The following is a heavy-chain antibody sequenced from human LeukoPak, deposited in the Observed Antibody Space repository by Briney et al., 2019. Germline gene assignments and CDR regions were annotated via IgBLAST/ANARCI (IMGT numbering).Heavy chain of an antibody. D-gene: IGHD4-11*01. CDR1: GFTLSTYN. CDR3: ARDATTTVGWVYMDV. V-gene: IGHV3-21*01. CDR2: ISTSSSYI. Sequence: GGSLRLSCAASGFTLSTYNMKWVRQAPRKGLEWVSSISTSSSYIYYADSVKGRFTISRDNAKNSVYLQMNGLRVEDTALYYCARDATTTVGWVYMDVWGKGTAVTIS. J-gene: IGHJ6*03.